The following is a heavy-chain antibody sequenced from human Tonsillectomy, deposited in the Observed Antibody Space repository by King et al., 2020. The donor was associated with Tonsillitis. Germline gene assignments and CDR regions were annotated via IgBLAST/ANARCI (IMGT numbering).Heavy chain of an antibody. CDR2: IYTSGST. Sequence: QLQESGPGLVKPSQTLSLTCTVSGGSISSGSYYWSWIRQPAGKGLEWIGRIYTSGSTNYNPSLKSRVTMSVDTSKNQFSLKLSSVTAADTAVYYCAITLVGATDDAFGIWGQGTMVTVSS. D-gene: IGHD1-26*01. V-gene: IGHV4-61*02. CDR1: GGSISSGSYY. J-gene: IGHJ3*02. CDR3: AITLVGATDDAFGI.